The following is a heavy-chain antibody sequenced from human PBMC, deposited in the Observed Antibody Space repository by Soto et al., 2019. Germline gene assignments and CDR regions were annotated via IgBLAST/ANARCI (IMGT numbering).Heavy chain of an antibody. Sequence: QLQLQESGPGLVKPSETLSLTCTVSGGSISSSNYFWGWIRQPPGKGLEWMGSIYYSGNTYNNPSLKSRVTISVDTSKNQFSLKLSSVTAADTAVYYCARLTRTYAALDYRGQGTLVTVSS. CDR1: GGSISSSNYF. CDR3: ARLTRTYAALDY. D-gene: IGHD2-2*01. CDR2: IYYSGNT. V-gene: IGHV4-39*01. J-gene: IGHJ4*02.